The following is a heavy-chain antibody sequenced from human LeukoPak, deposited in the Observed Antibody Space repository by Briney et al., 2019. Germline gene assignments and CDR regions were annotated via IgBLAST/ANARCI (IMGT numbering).Heavy chain of an antibody. Sequence: SVKVSCKASGGTFSSYAISWVRQAPGQGLEGMGRIIPILGIANYAQKFQGRVTITADKSTSTAYMELSSLRSEDTAVYYCATAGHYDSSGYPLFDYWGQGTLVTVSS. CDR2: IIPILGIA. V-gene: IGHV1-69*04. CDR1: GGTFSSYA. J-gene: IGHJ4*02. CDR3: ATAGHYDSSGYPLFDY. D-gene: IGHD3-22*01.